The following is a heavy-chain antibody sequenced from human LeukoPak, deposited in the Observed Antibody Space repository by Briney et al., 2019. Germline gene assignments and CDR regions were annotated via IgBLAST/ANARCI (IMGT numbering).Heavy chain of an antibody. CDR2: IYYSGST. D-gene: IGHD2-2*01. CDR3: ARDRYCSSTSCYSDYYYGMDV. CDR1: GGSISSGDYY. J-gene: IGHJ6*02. V-gene: IGHV4-30-4*01. Sequence: SQTLSLTCTVSGGSISSGDYYWSWIRQPPGTGLEWIGYIYYSGSTYYNPSLRSRVTISVDTSKNQFSLKLSSVTAADTAVYYCARDRYCSSTSCYSDYYYGMDVWGQGTTVTVSS.